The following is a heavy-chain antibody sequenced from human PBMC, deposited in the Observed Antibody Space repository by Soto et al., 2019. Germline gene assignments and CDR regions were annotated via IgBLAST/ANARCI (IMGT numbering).Heavy chain of an antibody. CDR3: VRDSHGDY. CDR2: IDHDGPT. CDR1: GFTFSNDW. J-gene: IGHJ4*02. V-gene: IGHV3-74*01. Sequence: EVLLVESGGGLVQPGGSVRLSCAGSGFTFSNDWMHWVRLALGKGLEWVSRIDHDGPTDYSDSVSGRFTISRDNAENTLYLQMNSHRPEDTAVYYWVRDSHGDYWGKVTLVTVSS.